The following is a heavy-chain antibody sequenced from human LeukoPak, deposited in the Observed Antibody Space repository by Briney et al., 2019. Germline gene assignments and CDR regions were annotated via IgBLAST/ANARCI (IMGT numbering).Heavy chain of an antibody. CDR3: ARYGAAGFNWFDP. Sequence: SETLSLTCTVSGGSISSYYWSRIRQPAGKGLEWIGRISTSGSTNYNPSLKSRVTMSVDTSKNQFSLKLSSVTAADTAVYYCARYGAAGFNWFDPWGQGTLVTVSS. D-gene: IGHD6-13*01. CDR2: ISTSGST. CDR1: GGSISSYY. J-gene: IGHJ5*02. V-gene: IGHV4-4*07.